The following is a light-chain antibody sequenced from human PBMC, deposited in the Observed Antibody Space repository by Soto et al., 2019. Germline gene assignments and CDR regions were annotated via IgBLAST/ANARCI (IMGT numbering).Light chain of an antibody. CDR2: GAS. CDR3: QQRSDWPPLT. J-gene: IGKJ4*01. V-gene: IGKV3-11*01. CDR1: QSVGSY. Sequence: EIVLTQSPATLSLSPGEGATLSCRASQSVGSYLAWYQQKPGQAPRLLIYGASNRATGTPARFSGSGTGTDFTLTISSLEPEDSAIYYCQQRSDWPPLTFGGGTKVEI.